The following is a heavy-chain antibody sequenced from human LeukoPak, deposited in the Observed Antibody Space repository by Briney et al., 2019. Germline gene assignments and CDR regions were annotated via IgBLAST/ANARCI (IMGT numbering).Heavy chain of an antibody. CDR2: MNPNSGNT. CDR1: GYTFTSYD. D-gene: IGHD5-24*01. V-gene: IGHV1-8*01. CDR3: ARESPMATII. J-gene: IGHJ4*02. Sequence: ASVKVSCKASGYTFTSYDINWVRQATGQGLEWMGWMNPNSGNTGYAQKFQGRVTITADESTSTAYMELSSLRSEDTAVYYCARESPMATIIWGQGTLVTVSS.